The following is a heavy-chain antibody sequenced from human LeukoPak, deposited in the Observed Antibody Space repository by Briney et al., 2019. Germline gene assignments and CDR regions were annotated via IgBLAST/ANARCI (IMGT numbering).Heavy chain of an antibody. CDR1: GYTFTSYG. CDR2: ISAYNGNT. V-gene: IGHV1-18*01. D-gene: IGHD6-13*01. J-gene: IGHJ4*02. Sequence: GASVKVSCKASGYTFTSYGISWGRKAPGQGLEWMGWISAYNGNTNYAQKLQGRVTMTRDTSISTAYMELSRLRSDDTAVYYCARAPTAATSDYWGQGTLVTVSS. CDR3: ARAPTAATSDY.